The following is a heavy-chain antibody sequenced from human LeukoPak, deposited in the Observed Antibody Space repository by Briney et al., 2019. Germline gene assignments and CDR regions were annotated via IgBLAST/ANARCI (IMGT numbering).Heavy chain of an antibody. CDR3: ARLFDSSGYSAGNWFDP. CDR2: IYPGDSDT. V-gene: IGHV5-51*01. Sequence: GESLKISCKGSGYSFTSYWIGWVRQMPGKGLEWMGIIYPGDSDTRYSPSFQGQVTISADKSISTAYLQWSSLKASDTAMYYCARLFDSSGYSAGNWFDPWGQGTLVTVSS. D-gene: IGHD3-22*01. CDR1: GYSFTSYW. J-gene: IGHJ5*02.